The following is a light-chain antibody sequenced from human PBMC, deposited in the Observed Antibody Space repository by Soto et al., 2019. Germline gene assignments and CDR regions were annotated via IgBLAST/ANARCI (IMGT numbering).Light chain of an antibody. Sequence: DIQMTQSPSTLSASVGDRVSITCRASQSISRQLAWYQQKPGKAPNLLIYQASNLKTGVPSRNTGSGSGTEFTLTISSLQPDDLATYYCLQYQSYWTFGQGTKVEVK. J-gene: IGKJ1*01. CDR1: QSISRQ. V-gene: IGKV1-5*03. CDR2: QAS. CDR3: LQYQSYWT.